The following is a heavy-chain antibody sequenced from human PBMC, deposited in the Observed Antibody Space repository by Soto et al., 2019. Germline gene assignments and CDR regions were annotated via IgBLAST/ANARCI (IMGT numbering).Heavy chain of an antibody. D-gene: IGHD6-13*01. CDR1: VYTLTSYV. CDR3: ERVAIGWDSSSWPH. Sequence: GASVKFSCKAVVYTLTSYVINWWRNATGQGLEWMGWMNPNSGNTGYAQKFKGRVTMTRNTSISTAYMELRSLRSEDTAVYYCERVAIGWDSSSWPHWGQGTLVTVYS. J-gene: IGHJ4*02. CDR2: MNPNSGNT. V-gene: IGHV1-8*01.